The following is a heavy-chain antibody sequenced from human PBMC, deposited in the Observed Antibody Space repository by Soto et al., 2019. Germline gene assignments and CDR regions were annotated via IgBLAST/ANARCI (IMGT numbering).Heavy chain of an antibody. CDR1: GFTFSTYA. D-gene: IGHD4-4*01. V-gene: IGHV3-30-3*01. CDR2: ISYDGGTN. Sequence: LRLACPASGFTFSTYAMHLVRQAPGKGLEWVAVISYDGGTNHYTDSVKGRFTISRDNSKNTLYLQMNSLRAEDTAVYYCARDPSSNYFDYWGQGTLVSVSS. CDR3: ARDPSSNYFDY. J-gene: IGHJ4*02.